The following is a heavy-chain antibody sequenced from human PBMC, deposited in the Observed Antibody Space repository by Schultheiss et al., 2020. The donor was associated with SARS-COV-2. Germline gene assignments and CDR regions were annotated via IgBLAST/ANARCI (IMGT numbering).Heavy chain of an antibody. CDR2: ISSSSSYI. CDR1: GFTFSSYS. CDR3: ARDCTVELRGYYYYYMDV. V-gene: IGHV3-21*01. Sequence: GESLKISCAASGFTFSSYSMNWVRQAPGKGLEWVSSISSSSSYIYYADSVKGRFTISRDNAKNSLYLQMNSLRAEDTAVYYCARDCTVELRGYYYYYMDVWGKGTTVTVSS. D-gene: IGHD1-7*01. J-gene: IGHJ6*03.